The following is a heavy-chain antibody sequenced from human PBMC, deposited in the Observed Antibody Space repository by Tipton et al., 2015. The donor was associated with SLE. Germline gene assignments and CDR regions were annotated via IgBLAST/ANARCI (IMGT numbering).Heavy chain of an antibody. CDR3: ARALQSTFTARHPCYFDH. V-gene: IGHV4-31*03. CDR2: IYNNGRS. CDR1: GDSISISTKY. D-gene: IGHD2/OR15-2a*01. Sequence: GLVKPSETLSLTCSVSGDSISISTKYWSWIRQHPGKGLEWIGYIYNNGRSYYNPSLNSRFTISVDTSKNHFSLRLSSVTVADTATYYCARALQSTFTARHPCYFDHWGQGIPVTVSS. J-gene: IGHJ4*02.